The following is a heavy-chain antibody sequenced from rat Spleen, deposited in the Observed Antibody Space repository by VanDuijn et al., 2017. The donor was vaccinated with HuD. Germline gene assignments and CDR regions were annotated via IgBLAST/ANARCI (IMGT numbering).Heavy chain of an antibody. CDR3: ALRYYGYTYDWFAY. J-gene: IGHJ3*01. Sequence: EVQLVESGGGLVQPGRSLKLSCAASGFTFSNYGMAWVRQAPTKGLEWVASITNTGGSTYYPDSVKGRFTISRDGAQNTLYLQMNSLRSEDTATYYCALRYYGYTYDWFAYWGQGTLVTVSS. CDR1: GFTFSNYG. CDR2: ITNTGGST. V-gene: IGHV5-29*01. D-gene: IGHD1-9*01.